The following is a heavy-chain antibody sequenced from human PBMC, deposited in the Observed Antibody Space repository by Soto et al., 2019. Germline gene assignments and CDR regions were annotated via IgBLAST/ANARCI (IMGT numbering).Heavy chain of an antibody. V-gene: IGHV3-23*01. D-gene: IGHD2-2*01. CDR1: GFTFSSYA. Sequence: GGSLRLSCAASGFTFSSYAMSWVRQAPGKGLEWVSAISGSGGSTYYADSVKGRFTISRDNSKNTLYLQMNSLRAEDTAVYYCAKDSPRGKYQLLFIGYWGQGTLVTVSS. CDR3: AKDSPRGKYQLLFIGY. J-gene: IGHJ4*02. CDR2: ISGSGGST.